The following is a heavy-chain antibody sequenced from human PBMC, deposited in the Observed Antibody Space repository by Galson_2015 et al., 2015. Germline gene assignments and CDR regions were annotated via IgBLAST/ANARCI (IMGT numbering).Heavy chain of an antibody. CDR3: AREHPTSSWFDP. V-gene: IGHV3-33*01. D-gene: IGHD6-6*01. J-gene: IGHJ5*02. CDR1: GFTFNSHG. CDR2: IWYDGSNQ. Sequence: SLRLSCAASGFTFNSHGMHWLRQAPGKGLEWVAVIWYDGSNQYYADSVKGRFTISRDNSKNTLYLQTNSLRAEDTAVYFCAREHPTSSWFDPWGQGTLVTVSS.